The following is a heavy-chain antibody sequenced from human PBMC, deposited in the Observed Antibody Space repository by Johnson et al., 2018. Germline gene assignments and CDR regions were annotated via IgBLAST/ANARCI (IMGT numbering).Heavy chain of an antibody. V-gene: IGHV5-51*01. Sequence: EVQLVESGAEVKKPGESLKISCKDSGYSFTSYWIGWVRQMPGKGLEWMGIIYPGDSDTRYSPSFQGQVTISADKSISTTYLQWSSLKASDTAMYYCARSAAAGVYYYYMDVWGKGTTVTVSS. CDR3: ARSAAAGVYYYYMDV. CDR2: IYPGDSDT. CDR1: GYSFTSYW. J-gene: IGHJ6*03. D-gene: IGHD6-13*01.